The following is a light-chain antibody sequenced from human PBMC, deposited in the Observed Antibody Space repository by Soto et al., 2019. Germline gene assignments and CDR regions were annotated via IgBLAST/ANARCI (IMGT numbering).Light chain of an antibody. V-gene: IGKV1-5*01. CDR3: QQFNTFYS. Sequence: DIQMTKSPSTLSASVGDRVTITCRARQSISNSLAWYQQKPGKAPKLLIYDASSLESGVPSRFSGSGSGTEFTLTISSLQPYDFATYFCQQFNTFYSFGQGTKLEIK. CDR1: QSISNS. J-gene: IGKJ2*03. CDR2: DAS.